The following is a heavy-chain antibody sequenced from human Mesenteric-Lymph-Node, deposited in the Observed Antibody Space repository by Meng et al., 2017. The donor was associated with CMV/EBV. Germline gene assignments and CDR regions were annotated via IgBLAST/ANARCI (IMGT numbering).Heavy chain of an antibody. V-gene: IGHV3-11*06. D-gene: IGHD2-21*02. CDR1: GFSFSDYY. Sequence: GFSFSDYYMSWIRQAPGKGLEWVSYISSSSSYTNYADSVKGRFTISRDNAKNSLYLQMNSLRAEDTAVYYCARDGPYCGGDCYNFDYWGQGTLVTVSS. CDR2: ISSSSSYT. CDR3: ARDGPYCGGDCYNFDY. J-gene: IGHJ4*02.